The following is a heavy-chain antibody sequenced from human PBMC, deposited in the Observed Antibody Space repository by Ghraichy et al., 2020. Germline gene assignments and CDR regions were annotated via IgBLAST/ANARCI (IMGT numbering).Heavy chain of an antibody. CDR1: GFSLTTSGVG. V-gene: IGHV2-5*02. J-gene: IGHJ3*01. Sequence: SGPTLVKPTQTLTLTCTFSGFSLTTSGVGVGWIRQPPGKGLEWLSLIYWDDDTRYSASLRRRLTITKDTSKNQVVLTMTNTDPVDTATYYCVHRQSGALVWGITDAFDVWGQGTAVAVSS. CDR2: IYWDDDT. D-gene: IGHD3-10*01. CDR3: VHRQSGALVWGITDAFDV.